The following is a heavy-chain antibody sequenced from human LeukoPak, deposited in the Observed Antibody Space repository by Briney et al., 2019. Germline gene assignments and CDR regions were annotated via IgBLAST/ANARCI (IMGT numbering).Heavy chain of an antibody. CDR3: AKEATSGFY. CDR2: ISYDGSNK. CDR1: GFTFSSHA. V-gene: IGHV3-30*04. J-gene: IGHJ4*02. D-gene: IGHD5-12*01. Sequence: GGSLRLSCAASGFTFSSHAMHWVRQAPGKGLEWVSVISYDGSNKYYVDSVKGRFTISRDNSKNTVYLQMDSLRTEDTAVYYCAKEATSGFYWGQGTLVTVSS.